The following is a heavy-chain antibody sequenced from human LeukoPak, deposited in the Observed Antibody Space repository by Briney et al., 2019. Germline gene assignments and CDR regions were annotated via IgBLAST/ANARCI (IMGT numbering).Heavy chain of an antibody. V-gene: IGHV3-23*01. J-gene: IGHJ4*02. Sequence: GGSLRLSCAASGFTFSDYYMSWIRQAPGKGLERVSAISGSGGSTYYADSVKGRFTISRDNSKNTLYLQMNSLRAEDPAVYYCAKEGHITMIIVVITHFDYWGQGTLVTVSS. D-gene: IGHD3-22*01. CDR3: AKEGHITMIIVVITHFDY. CDR1: GFTFSDYY. CDR2: ISGSGGST.